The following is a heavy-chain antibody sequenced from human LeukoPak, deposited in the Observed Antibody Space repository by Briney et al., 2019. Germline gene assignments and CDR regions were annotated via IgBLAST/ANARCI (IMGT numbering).Heavy chain of an antibody. CDR1: GFTFDDYA. Sequence: PGGSLRLSCAASGFTFDDYAMHWVRPAPGKGLEWVSGISYNSDTIAYADSVKGRFTISRDNAKNSLYLQMNSLKAEDTALYYCAKDYCGVDCYSGWYFDLWGRGTLVTVSS. V-gene: IGHV3-9*01. J-gene: IGHJ2*01. D-gene: IGHD2-21*02. CDR3: AKDYCGVDCYSGWYFDL. CDR2: ISYNSDTI.